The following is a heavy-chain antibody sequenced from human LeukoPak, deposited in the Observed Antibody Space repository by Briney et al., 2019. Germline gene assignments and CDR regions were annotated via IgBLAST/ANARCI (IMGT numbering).Heavy chain of an antibody. J-gene: IGHJ4*02. CDR2: ISGSGGST. D-gene: IGHD6-19*01. Sequence: GGSLRLSCAASGFTFSSYAMSWVRQAPGKGLEWVSAISGSGGSTYYADSVKGRFTISRDNAKNSLYLQMNSLRAEDTALYYCARAVAGTRGPFDYWGQGTLVTVSS. CDR1: GFTFSSYA. V-gene: IGHV3-23*01. CDR3: ARAVAGTRGPFDY.